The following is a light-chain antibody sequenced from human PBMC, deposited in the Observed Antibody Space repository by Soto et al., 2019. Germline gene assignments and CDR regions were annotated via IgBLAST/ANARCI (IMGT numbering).Light chain of an antibody. Sequence: DIQMTQSPPSLSASAGDIVTITCRASQKMGAYLGWYQQRPGKAPKLLIYSSSILPSAASSRFSGGGSGTDFTLTISDLQPEDFATYYCQQTFSTQISFGGGTTVEIK. J-gene: IGKJ4*02. V-gene: IGKV1-39*01. CDR2: SSS. CDR1: QKMGAY. CDR3: QQTFSTQIS.